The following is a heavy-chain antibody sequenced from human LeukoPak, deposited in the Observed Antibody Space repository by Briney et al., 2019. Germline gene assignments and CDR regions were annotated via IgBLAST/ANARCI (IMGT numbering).Heavy chain of an antibody. Sequence: GGSLRLSCAASGFTFSSYAMSWVRQAPGKGLEWVSAISGSGGSTYYADSVKGRFTISRDNSKNTLHLQMNSLRAEDTAVYYCARQPLVPAVKFDYWGQGTLVTVSS. CDR3: ARQPLVPAVKFDY. J-gene: IGHJ4*02. CDR1: GFTFSSYA. D-gene: IGHD2-2*01. CDR2: ISGSGGST. V-gene: IGHV3-23*01.